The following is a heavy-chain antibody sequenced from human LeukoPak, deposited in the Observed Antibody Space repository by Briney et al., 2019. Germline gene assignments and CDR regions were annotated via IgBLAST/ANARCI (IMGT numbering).Heavy chain of an antibody. V-gene: IGHV4-59*08. CDR1: GGSISSYY. CDR3: ARLTSGTHPNFDY. J-gene: IGHJ4*02. CDR2: VFYSGSI. Sequence: PSETLSLTCTVSGGSISSYYWSWIRQPPRKGLEWIGYVFYSGSINCNPSLKSRVTISIDASKNQFSLKLSSVTAADTAVYYCARLTSGTHPNFDYWGQGTLVTVSS. D-gene: IGHD3-10*01.